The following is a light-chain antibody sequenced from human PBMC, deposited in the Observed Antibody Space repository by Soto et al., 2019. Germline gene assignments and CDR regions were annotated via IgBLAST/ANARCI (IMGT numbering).Light chain of an antibody. CDR2: DAS. J-gene: IGKJ2*01. CDR3: QQRGNLYT. V-gene: IGKV3-11*01. Sequence: EIVLTQSPATLSLSPGERATLSCRASQSVGDYLAWYQQQPGQPPRLLISDASNRAAGIPARFSGSGSGTDFTPTISSLEHEDFAFYYCQQRGNLYTFGQGTKLEIK. CDR1: QSVGDY.